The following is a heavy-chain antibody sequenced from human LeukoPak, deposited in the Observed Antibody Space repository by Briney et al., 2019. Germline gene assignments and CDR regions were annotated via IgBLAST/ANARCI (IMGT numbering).Heavy chain of an antibody. V-gene: IGHV3-7*01. J-gene: IGHJ4*02. D-gene: IGHD2-15*01. CDR3: ARDWRYCGGGSCFRHDFDY. CDR1: GFTFSTYW. CDR2: INQGGSEK. Sequence: PGGSLRLSCAPSGFTFSTYWMGWVRQAPGKGLEWLANINQGGSEKYYVDSVKGRFTISRDNAKNSLYLQMSSLRAEDTAVYYCARDWRYCGGGSCFRHDFDYWGQGTLVTVSS.